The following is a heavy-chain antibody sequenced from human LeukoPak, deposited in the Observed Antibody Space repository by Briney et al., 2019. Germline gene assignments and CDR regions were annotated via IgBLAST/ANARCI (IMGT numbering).Heavy chain of an antibody. Sequence: GGSLRLSCTGSGFTLSRYAMVWVRQAPGKGLEWVSAMRGDGGDIRYADSVKGRFTISRDNSKNTLYLQMNSLRAEDTAVYYCARDPNGDYIGAFDFWGQGTMVTVSS. V-gene: IGHV3-23*01. D-gene: IGHD4-17*01. CDR3: ARDPNGDYIGAFDF. CDR1: GFTLSRYA. J-gene: IGHJ3*01. CDR2: MRGDGGDI.